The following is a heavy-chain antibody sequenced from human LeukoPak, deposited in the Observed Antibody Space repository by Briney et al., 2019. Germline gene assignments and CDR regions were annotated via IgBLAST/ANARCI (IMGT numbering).Heavy chain of an antibody. CDR1: GFTFGDYA. J-gene: IGHJ4*02. D-gene: IGHD3-16*01. Sequence: GGSLRLSCTASGFTFGDYAMSWFRQAPGKGLEWVGFIRSKAYGGTTEYAASVKGRFTISRDDSKSIAYLQMNSLKTEDTAVYYCTSRSLGEWDPYYFDYWGQGTLVTVSS. CDR3: TSRSLGEWDPYYFDY. V-gene: IGHV3-49*03. CDR2: IRSKAYGGTT.